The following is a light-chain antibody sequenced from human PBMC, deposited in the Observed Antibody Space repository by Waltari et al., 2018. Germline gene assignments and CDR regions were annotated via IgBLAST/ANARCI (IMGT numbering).Light chain of an antibody. CDR1: RPNIGSNY. CDR3: AAWDNSLSGPA. CDR2: RND. V-gene: IGLV1-47*01. Sequence: QSVLTQPPSASGTPGPRGTISCSGSRPNIGSNYVYWSQQLQGTAPKLQLYRNDPRPSGVPDRFSGSKSGTSASLAISVLRSEDEADYYCAAWDNSLSGPAFGGGTKLTVL. J-gene: IGLJ2*01.